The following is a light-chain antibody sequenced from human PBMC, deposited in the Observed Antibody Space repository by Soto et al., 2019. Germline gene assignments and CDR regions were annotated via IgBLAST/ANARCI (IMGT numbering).Light chain of an antibody. CDR2: DAS. Sequence: DIQMTQSPSTLSASVGDRVTITCRAIQSIGNWLAWYQQKPVKAPKLLIYDASSLESGVPSRFMGSGSGTEISLNICSLQPDDFVTDYCQNYITYYTFGQGTNLEIK. V-gene: IGKV1-5*01. CDR3: QNYITYYT. J-gene: IGKJ2*01. CDR1: QSIGNW.